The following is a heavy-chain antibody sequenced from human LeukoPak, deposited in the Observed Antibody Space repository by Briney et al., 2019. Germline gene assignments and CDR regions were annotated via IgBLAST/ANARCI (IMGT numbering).Heavy chain of an antibody. J-gene: IGHJ6*03. V-gene: IGHV3-48*04. CDR1: GFTFSSYS. CDR2: ISSSSSTI. Sequence: GGSLRLSCAASGFTFSSYSMNWVRQAPGKGLEWVSYISSSSSTIYYADSVKGRFTISRDNAKNSLYLQMNSLRAEDTAVYYCARGIVVVRPYYYMDVWGKGTTVTVSS. CDR3: ARGIVVVRPYYYMDV. D-gene: IGHD2-2*01.